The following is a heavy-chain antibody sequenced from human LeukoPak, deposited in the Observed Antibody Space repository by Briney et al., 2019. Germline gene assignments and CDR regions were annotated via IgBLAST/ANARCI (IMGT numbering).Heavy chain of an antibody. J-gene: IGHJ4*02. D-gene: IGHD1-26*01. Sequence: GGSLRLSCAASGFTFSSYWMSWVRQAPGKGLEWVANIKQDGSEKYYVDSVKGRFTISRDNAKNSLHLQMNSLRAEDTAVYYCARRRYSGSSQHFDYWGQGTLVTVSS. CDR2: IKQDGSEK. V-gene: IGHV3-7*01. CDR3: ARRRYSGSSQHFDY. CDR1: GFTFSSYW.